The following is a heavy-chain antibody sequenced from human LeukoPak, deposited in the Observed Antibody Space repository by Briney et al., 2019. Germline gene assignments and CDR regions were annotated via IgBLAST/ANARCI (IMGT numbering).Heavy chain of an antibody. CDR1: GFTFSSYG. Sequence: PGGSLRLSCAASGFTFSSYGMHWVRQAPGKGLEWVSIISYDGTNKYYVDSVKGRFTISRDNSKNTLYLQMNSLRPEDTAVYYCAKVLDYFYFDYWGQGTLVTVSS. J-gene: IGHJ4*02. CDR3: AKVLDYFYFDY. V-gene: IGHV3-30*18. D-gene: IGHD3-3*01. CDR2: ISYDGTNK.